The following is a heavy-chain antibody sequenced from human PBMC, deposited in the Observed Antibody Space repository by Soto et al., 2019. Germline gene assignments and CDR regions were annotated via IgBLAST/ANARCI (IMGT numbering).Heavy chain of an antibody. CDR2: IDPSDSYT. J-gene: IGHJ6*02. V-gene: IGHV5-10-1*01. CDR1: GYSFTSYW. D-gene: IGHD3-22*01. CDR3: TIRHCVVSSGASSGMDT. Sequence: PGKSLKISCKGSGYSFTSYWITWVRQMPGKGLKWMGRIDPSDSYTNYSPSFQGHVTISADKSISTAYLQWSSLKASDTAMYYCTIRHCVVSSGASSGMDTWCQQTTLTISS.